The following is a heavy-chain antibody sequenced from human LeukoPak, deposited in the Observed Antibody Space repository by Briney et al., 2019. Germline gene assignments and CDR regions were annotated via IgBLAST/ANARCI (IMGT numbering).Heavy chain of an antibody. J-gene: IGHJ6*03. V-gene: IGHV3-23*01. CDR3: ARDAGGAAAAKNYYYYMDV. D-gene: IGHD6-13*01. Sequence: GGSLRLSCAASGFTFSIYGMSWVRQAPGKGLEWVSGISESGDSTHYADSVKGRFTISRDNSKNTLHLQMNSLRAEDTAVYYCARDAGGAAAAKNYYYYMDVWGKGTTVTVSS. CDR1: GFTFSIYG. CDR2: ISESGDST.